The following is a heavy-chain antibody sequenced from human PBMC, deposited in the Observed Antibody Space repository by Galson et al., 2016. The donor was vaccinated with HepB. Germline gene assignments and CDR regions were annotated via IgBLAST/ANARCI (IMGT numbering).Heavy chain of an antibody. Sequence: SLRLSCAASGFTFSNAWMSLVRQAPGKGLEWVGRINTKTDGGTTEYAAPVKGRLTISRDDSKNTVDLQMNSLKTEYTAVYYGTLYTYSRFDYWVQGTLVTVSS. CDR3: TLYTYSRFDY. CDR1: GFTFSNAW. CDR2: INTKTDGGTT. V-gene: IGHV3-15*01. J-gene: IGHJ4*02. D-gene: IGHD5-18*01.